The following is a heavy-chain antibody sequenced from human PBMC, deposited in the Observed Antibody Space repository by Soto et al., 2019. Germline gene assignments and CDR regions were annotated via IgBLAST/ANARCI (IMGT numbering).Heavy chain of an antibody. D-gene: IGHD3-9*01. CDR3: ARVGERWQYFDWFYYFDS. V-gene: IGHV4-59*11. Sequence: PSEALSHSWTVSGGSIGGRYWGLSRQPPGKGLEWIGYVYYSGSSTSNPSLKSRVTMTADTSKNQLSLKVRSVTAADTAVYYCARVGERWQYFDWFYYFDSWGQGALVTVSS. J-gene: IGHJ4*02. CDR1: GGSIGGRY. CDR2: VYYSGSS.